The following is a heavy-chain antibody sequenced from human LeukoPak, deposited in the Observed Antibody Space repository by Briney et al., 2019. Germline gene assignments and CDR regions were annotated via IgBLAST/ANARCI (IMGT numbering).Heavy chain of an antibody. CDR3: ARGQSGSSITYYFDY. CDR2: ISAYNGNT. V-gene: IGHV1-18*01. Sequence: ASVKVSCKASGYTFTSYGISWVRQAPGQGLEWMGWISAYNGNTNYAQKLQGRVTITADKSTSTAYMELSSLRSEDTAVYYCARGQSGSSITYYFDYWGQGTLVTVSS. CDR1: GYTFTSYG. D-gene: IGHD1-26*01. J-gene: IGHJ4*02.